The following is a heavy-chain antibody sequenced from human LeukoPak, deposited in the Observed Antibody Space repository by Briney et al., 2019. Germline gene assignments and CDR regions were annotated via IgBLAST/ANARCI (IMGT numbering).Heavy chain of an antibody. CDR2: IYYSGST. CDR3: ARDPYDSSGYLDY. CDR1: GGSLSSSSYY. Sequence: PSETLSLTCSVSGGSLSSSSYYWGWIRQPPGKGLEWIGSIYYSGSTHYNPSLKSRVTISVDRSKNQFSLKLGSMTAADTAVYYCARDPYDSSGYLDYWGQGTLVTVSS. J-gene: IGHJ4*02. D-gene: IGHD3-22*01. V-gene: IGHV4-39*07.